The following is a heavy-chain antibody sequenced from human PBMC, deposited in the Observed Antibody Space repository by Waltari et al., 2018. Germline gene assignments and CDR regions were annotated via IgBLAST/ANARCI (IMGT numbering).Heavy chain of an antibody. V-gene: IGHV4-4*07. CDR3: VREKGGLGGWFDP. Sequence: QVHLKASGPALVKPSETLSLTCTVSGSSISVFFWSWIRQPAGKGLGWVGRASASGSPYYTPSLKSRITLATDTSRNQFSLTLTDVTTADTAMYYCVREKGGLGGWFDPWGQGIQVTVSS. D-gene: IGHD2-15*01. J-gene: IGHJ5*02. CDR1: GSSISVFF. CDR2: ASASGSP.